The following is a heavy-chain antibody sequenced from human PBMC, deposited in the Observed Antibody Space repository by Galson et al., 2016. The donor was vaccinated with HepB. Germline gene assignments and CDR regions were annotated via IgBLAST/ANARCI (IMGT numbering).Heavy chain of an antibody. CDR3: ARDEPSTNGYMN. Sequence: SLRLSCAASGFSVSSNYMSWVRQAPGKGLEGVSVIYSGGSTRYADSVKGRFTISRDNARNSLFLQMNSLRADDTALYYCARDEPSTNGYMNWGPGSLATVSS. CDR1: GFSVSSNY. J-gene: IGHJ4*02. D-gene: IGHD2-2*02. CDR2: IYSGGST. V-gene: IGHV3-53*01.